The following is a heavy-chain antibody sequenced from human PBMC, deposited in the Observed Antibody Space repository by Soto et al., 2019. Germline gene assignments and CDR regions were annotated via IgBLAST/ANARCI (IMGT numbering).Heavy chain of an antibody. CDR2: IYYNGTT. CDR1: GLTVGDNY. V-gene: IGHV3-53*01. Sequence: GGGLIQPGGSLRLSCAASGLTVGDNYMSWVRQAPGLGLEWVSAIYYNGTTYYADSVKGRFTISRDTSKNTLSLQMDSLRVEDTAVYYCVRPLSSGRNYGKDVWGQGTTVTVSS. D-gene: IGHD3-10*01. CDR3: VRPLSSGRNYGKDV. J-gene: IGHJ6*02.